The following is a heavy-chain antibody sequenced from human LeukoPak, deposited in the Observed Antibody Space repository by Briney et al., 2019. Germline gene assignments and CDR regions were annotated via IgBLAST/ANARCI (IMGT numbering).Heavy chain of an antibody. CDR1: GGTFSSYA. CDR3: AKDRSSWYLNWFDP. Sequence: ASVKVSCKASGGTFSSYAMSWVRQAPGKGLEWVSAISGSGGSTYYADSVKGRFTISRDNSKNTLYLQMNSLRAEDTAVYYCAKDRSSWYLNWFDPWGQGTLVTVSS. J-gene: IGHJ5*02. V-gene: IGHV3-23*01. CDR2: ISGSGGST. D-gene: IGHD6-13*01.